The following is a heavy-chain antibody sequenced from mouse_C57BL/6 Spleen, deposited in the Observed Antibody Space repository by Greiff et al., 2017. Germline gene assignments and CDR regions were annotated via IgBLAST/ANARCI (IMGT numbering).Heavy chain of an antibody. J-gene: IGHJ3*01. Sequence: VQLHQSGPGLVAPSQTLSITCTVSGFPLTSYGVDWVRQSPGKGLEWLGVIWGVGSTNNNSALKARLSISKDKAKSQVYLKMNSLQTDDTAMYFWASSDYYDSNYFAYWGQGTLVTVSA. CDR1: GFPLTSYG. CDR2: IWGVGST. V-gene: IGHV2-6*01. D-gene: IGHD1-1*01. CDR3: ASSDYYDSNYFAY.